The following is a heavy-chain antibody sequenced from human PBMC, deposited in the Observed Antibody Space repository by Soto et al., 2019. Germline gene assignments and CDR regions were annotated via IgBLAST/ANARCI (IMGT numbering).Heavy chain of an antibody. CDR2: IYWHDDK. Sequence: GSGPTLVNPTQTLTLTCTFSGFSLSTTGVGVSWILHPPGKALEWLALIYWHDDKRYSPSLKSRPTITKDTSKNQVVLTMTNMDTVDTARYYCAHRGGAAVGLYYFDYWGQGALVTVSS. J-gene: IGHJ4*02. CDR1: GFSLSTTGVG. V-gene: IGHV2-5*01. CDR3: AHRGGAAVGLYYFDY. D-gene: IGHD6-13*01.